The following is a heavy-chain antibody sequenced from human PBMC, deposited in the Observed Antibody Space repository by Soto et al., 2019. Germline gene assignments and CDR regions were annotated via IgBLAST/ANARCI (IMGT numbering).Heavy chain of an antibody. Sequence: EVQLVESGGGLVQPGGSLKLSCAASGFTFSGSAVHWVRQASGKGLEWVGRIRSKANNYATAYAASVQGRFTIFRDDLKNTAYLQMNSLKTEETAVYYCTNPQVYYGMDVWRQGTTVTVSS. CDR2: IRSKANNYAT. CDR1: GFTFSGSA. J-gene: IGHJ6*02. V-gene: IGHV3-73*02. CDR3: TNPQVYYGMDV.